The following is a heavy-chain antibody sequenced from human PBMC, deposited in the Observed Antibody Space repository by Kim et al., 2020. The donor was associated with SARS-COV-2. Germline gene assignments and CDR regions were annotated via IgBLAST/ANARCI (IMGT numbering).Heavy chain of an antibody. CDR3: ARVGPYGDVSNY. D-gene: IGHD4-17*01. V-gene: IGHV3-66*01. CDR2: IYSGGST. Sequence: GGSLSLSCAASGFTVSSNYMSWVRQAPGKGLEWVSVIYSGGSTYYADSVKGRFTISRDNSKNTLYLQMNSLRAEDTAVYYCARVGPYGDVSNYWGQGTLVTVSS. CDR1: GFTVSSNY. J-gene: IGHJ4*02.